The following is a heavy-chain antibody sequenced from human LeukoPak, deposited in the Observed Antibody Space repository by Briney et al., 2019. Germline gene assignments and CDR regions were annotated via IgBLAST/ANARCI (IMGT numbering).Heavy chain of an antibody. CDR2: INSDGSWT. CDR3: VSFYETY. V-gene: IGHV3-74*01. Sequence: GGSLRLSCAASGNYWMHWVRQVPGKGLVWVSHINSDGSWTSYADSVKGRFTISKDNAKNTAYLQMNSLRAEDTAVYYCVSFYETYWGRGTLVTVSS. CDR1: GNYW. D-gene: IGHD2/OR15-2a*01. J-gene: IGHJ4*02.